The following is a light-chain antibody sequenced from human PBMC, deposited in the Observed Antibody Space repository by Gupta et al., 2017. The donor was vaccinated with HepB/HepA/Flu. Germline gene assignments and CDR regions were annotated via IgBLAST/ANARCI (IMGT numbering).Light chain of an antibody. V-gene: IGKV3-11*01. J-gene: IGKJ4*01. CDR2: DAS. CDR1: QSIGSY. Sequence: EFVLTQSPATLSLSPGERGTLSCRASQSIGSYLAWYQQKPGQAPRLLIYDASNRASGIPARFSGSGSGTDFTLTISSLEPEDFAVYYCQQRDTWPLTFGGGTKVEIK. CDR3: QQRDTWPLT.